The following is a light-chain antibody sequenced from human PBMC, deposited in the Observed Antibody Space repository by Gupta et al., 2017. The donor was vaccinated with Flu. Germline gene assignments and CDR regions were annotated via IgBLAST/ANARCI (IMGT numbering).Light chain of an antibody. CDR2: EVS. V-gene: IGLV2-14*01. Sequence: QSALTQPASVSGSPGQSMTISCTGTSSDVGGYNEVPRDPKHPGKVPILMSYEVSTRPSGVSNCFSGATSGNTASISISGVQADDEAYYSCSSYTSIVVFGGGTKLTVL. CDR3: SSYTSIVV. J-gene: IGLJ2*01. CDR1: SSDVGGYNE.